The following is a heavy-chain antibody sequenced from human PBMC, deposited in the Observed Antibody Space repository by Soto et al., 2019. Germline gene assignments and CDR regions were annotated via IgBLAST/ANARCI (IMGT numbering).Heavy chain of an antibody. V-gene: IGHV5-51*01. CDR1: GYSFTSYW. J-gene: IGHJ6*02. CDR2: IYPGDSDT. Sequence: GESLKISCKGSGYSFTSYWIGWVRQMPGKGLEWMGIIYPGDSDTRYSSSFQGHVIISADKSSSTVYLQWSSLKASDTAMYYWARSIAVTGTYFSGLDVWGQGTPVTVSS. D-gene: IGHD6-19*01. CDR3: ARSIAVTGTYFSGLDV.